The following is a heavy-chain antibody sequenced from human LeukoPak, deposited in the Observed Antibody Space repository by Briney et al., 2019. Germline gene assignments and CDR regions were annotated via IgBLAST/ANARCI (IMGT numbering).Heavy chain of an antibody. V-gene: IGHV4-31*03. Sequence: SQTLSLTCTVSGGSISSGGYYWGWIRQHPGKGLEWIGYIYYSGSTYYNPSLKSRVTISVDTSKNQFSLKLSSVTAADTAVYYCARVLAAAGMTDYWGQGTLVTVSS. D-gene: IGHD6-13*01. CDR2: IYYSGST. CDR1: GGSISSGGYY. CDR3: ARVLAAAGMTDY. J-gene: IGHJ4*02.